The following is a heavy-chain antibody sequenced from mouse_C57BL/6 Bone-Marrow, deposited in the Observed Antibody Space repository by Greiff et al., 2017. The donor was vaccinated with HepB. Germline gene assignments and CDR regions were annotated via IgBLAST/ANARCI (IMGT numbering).Heavy chain of an antibody. V-gene: IGHV3-6*01. D-gene: IGHD2-4*01. CDR3: ARGYDYDGDYAMDY. Sequence: EVQVVESGPGLVKPSQSLSLTCSVTGYSITSGYYWNWIRQFPGNKLEWMGYISYDGSNNYNPSLKNRISITRDTSKNQFFLKLNSVTTEDTATYYCARGYDYDGDYAMDYWGQGTSVTVSS. CDR1: GYSITSGYY. CDR2: ISYDGSN. J-gene: IGHJ4*01.